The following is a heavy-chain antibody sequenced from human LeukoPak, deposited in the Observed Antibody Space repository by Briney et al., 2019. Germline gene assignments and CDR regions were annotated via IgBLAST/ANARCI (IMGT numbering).Heavy chain of an antibody. D-gene: IGHD1-26*01. Sequence: GGSLRLSCAVFGFTVSGNYMSWVRQAPRKGLEWVSAIYTDGNTHYAGSVKGRLPISRDSFKKPLYLQITSLEAEAPAVYYCARDRPYAGGGDCDYWGEGTLVTVSS. J-gene: IGHJ4*02. CDR3: ARDRPYAGGGDCDY. CDR2: IYTDGNT. V-gene: IGHV3-66*01. CDR1: GFTVSGNY.